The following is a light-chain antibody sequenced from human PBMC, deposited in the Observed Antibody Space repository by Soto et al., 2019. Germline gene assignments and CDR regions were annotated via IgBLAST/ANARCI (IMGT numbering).Light chain of an antibody. J-gene: IGKJ1*01. CDR1: HNMNFW. Sequence: DIQMTQSPATVSASVGDRVTITCRASHNMNFWLAWYQQRPGSAPKLLIYDVSTLQSGVPSRFSGSHSGTDFTLTISPLHPDDFATNSCQLYSFDSHTVGQGTKVEVK. CDR2: DVS. CDR3: QLYSFDSHT. V-gene: IGKV1-5*01.